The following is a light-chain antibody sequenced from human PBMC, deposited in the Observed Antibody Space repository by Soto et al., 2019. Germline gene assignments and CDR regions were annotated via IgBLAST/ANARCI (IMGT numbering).Light chain of an antibody. CDR2: GAS. V-gene: IGKV3-15*01. Sequence: EIVMTQSPATLSMSPGERATLSCRASQSVSSNLAWYQQKPGQAPRLLIYGASTRATGIPARFSGSGSGTEFTLTISSLQSEVLAVFYCQQYNYGPPGTFGQGTKVDIK. J-gene: IGKJ1*01. CDR1: QSVSSN. CDR3: QQYNYGPPGT.